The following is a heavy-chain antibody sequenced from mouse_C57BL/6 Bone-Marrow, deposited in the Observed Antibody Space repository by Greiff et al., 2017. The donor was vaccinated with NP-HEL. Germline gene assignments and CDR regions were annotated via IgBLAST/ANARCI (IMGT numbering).Heavy chain of an antibody. V-gene: IGHV1-82*01. J-gene: IGHJ4*01. Sequence: VKLMESGPELVKPGASVKISCKASGYAFSSSWMNWVKQRPGKGLEWIGRIYPGDGDTNYNGKFKGKATLTADKSSSTAYMQLSSLTSEDSAVYFCAINWVYYYAMDYWGQGTSVTVSS. CDR1: GYAFSSSW. CDR2: IYPGDGDT. CDR3: AINWVYYYAMDY. D-gene: IGHD4-1*01.